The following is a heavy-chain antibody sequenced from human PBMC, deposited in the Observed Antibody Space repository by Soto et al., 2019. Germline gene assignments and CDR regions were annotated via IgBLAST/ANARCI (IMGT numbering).Heavy chain of an antibody. D-gene: IGHD2-15*01. Sequence: QVQLVESGGGVVQPGRSLRLSCAASGFTFSSNGMHWVRQAPGKGLEWVAVMSNDGSHTSYADSAKGRFTISRDNSKNMPYPQMNSLRAEDSGIYYCTKGCSSSSNCYIIDYWGQGALVTVSS. V-gene: IGHV3-30*18. CDR2: MSNDGSHT. CDR3: TKGCSSSSNCYIIDY. CDR1: GFTFSSNG. J-gene: IGHJ4*02.